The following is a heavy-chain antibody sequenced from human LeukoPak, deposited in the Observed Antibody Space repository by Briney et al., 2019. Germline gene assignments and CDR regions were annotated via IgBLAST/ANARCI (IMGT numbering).Heavy chain of an antibody. Sequence: SQTLSLTCTVSGGSISSGSYYSSWIRQPAGKGLEWIGRIYTSGSTNYNPSLKSRVTISVDTSKNQFSLKLSSVTAADTAVYYCAREVTFNYYYYGMDVWGQGTTVTVSS. CDR3: AREVTFNYYYYGMDV. CDR2: IYTSGST. CDR1: GGSISSGSYY. V-gene: IGHV4-61*02. J-gene: IGHJ6*02.